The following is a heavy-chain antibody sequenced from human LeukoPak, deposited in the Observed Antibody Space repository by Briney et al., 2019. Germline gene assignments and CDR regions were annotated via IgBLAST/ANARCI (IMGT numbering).Heavy chain of an antibody. V-gene: IGHV4-34*01. D-gene: IGHD3-16*02. Sequence: SETLSLSRAVSGGSFNGYYWSWIRQSPAKGLEWIGEINYSGGTNYNPSLKSRLTISVDTSKNHFSLNLTSVTAADTAIYFCARVARGSYRNSFDSWGQGSLVTVSS. CDR1: GGSFNGYY. CDR3: ARVARGSYRNSFDS. CDR2: INYSGGT. J-gene: IGHJ5*01.